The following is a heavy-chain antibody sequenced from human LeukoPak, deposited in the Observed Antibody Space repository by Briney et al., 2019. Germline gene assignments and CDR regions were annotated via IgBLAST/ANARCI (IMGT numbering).Heavy chain of an antibody. D-gene: IGHD3-22*01. V-gene: IGHV1-2*02. CDR2: INPNSGGT. CDR1: GYTFTGYY. CDR3: ARDYYDSSGYLVLVY. J-gene: IGHJ4*02. Sequence: ASVKVSCKASGYTFTGYYMHWVRQAPGQGLEWMGWINPNSGGTNYAQKFQGRVTMTRGTSISTAYMELSRLRSDDTAVYYCARDYYDSSGYLVLVYWGQGTLVTVSP.